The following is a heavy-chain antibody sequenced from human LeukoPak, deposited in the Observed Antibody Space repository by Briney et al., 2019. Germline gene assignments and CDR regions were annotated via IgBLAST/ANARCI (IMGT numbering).Heavy chain of an antibody. CDR2: INPNSGGT. Sequence: GASVKVSCKASGYTFTGYYMHWVRQAPGQGLECMGWINPNSGGTNYAQKFQGRVTMTRDTSISTAYMELSRLRSDDTAVYYCARSYPYSSGWYGDYWGQGTLVTVSS. D-gene: IGHD6-19*01. CDR1: GYTFTGYY. J-gene: IGHJ4*02. CDR3: ARSYPYSSGWYGDY. V-gene: IGHV1-2*02.